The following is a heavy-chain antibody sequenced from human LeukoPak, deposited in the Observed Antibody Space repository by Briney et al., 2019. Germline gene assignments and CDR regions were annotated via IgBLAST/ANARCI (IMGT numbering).Heavy chain of an antibody. CDR2: IYYSGNT. CDR3: ARWYCSSTTCYYLDY. J-gene: IGHJ4*02. D-gene: IGHD2-2*01. V-gene: IGHV4-59*01. CDR1: GGSISNYY. Sequence: SETLSLTCTVSGGSISNYYWSWIRQPPGRGVEYIGHIYYSGNTDYNPSLKSRVTISVHTSKHQFSLKLNSVTAADTAVYYCARWYCSSTTCYYLDYWGQGTLVTVSS.